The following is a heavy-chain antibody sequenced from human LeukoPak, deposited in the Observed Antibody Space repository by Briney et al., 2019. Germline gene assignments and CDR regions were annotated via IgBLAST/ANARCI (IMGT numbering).Heavy chain of an antibody. CDR3: ARGLYDLWSGHFGY. Sequence: GGXXRLSCAASGFTVSRNYMMWVRQAPGKGLEWGSVISNDGKTNYSDSVKGRSTISKDNSKNTVYLQMNNLRTEDTAVYYCARGLYDLWSGHFGYWGQGTLVSVSS. D-gene: IGHD3-3*01. CDR1: GFTVSRNY. V-gene: IGHV3-66*02. J-gene: IGHJ4*02. CDR2: ISNDGKT.